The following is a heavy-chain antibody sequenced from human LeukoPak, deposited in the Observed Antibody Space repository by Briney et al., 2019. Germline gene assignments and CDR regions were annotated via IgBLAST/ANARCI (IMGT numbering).Heavy chain of an antibody. CDR2: IYSGGGT. V-gene: IGHV3-66*01. Sequence: GGSLRLSCAASGITVSTNYMSWVRQAPGKGLEWVSIIYSGGGTYYADSVKGRFTISRDNAKNSLFLQLNSLRVEDTAIYYCARDPYCSGGSCYDGLDYWGQGTLVTVSS. CDR1: GITVSTNY. D-gene: IGHD2-15*01. CDR3: ARDPYCSGGSCYDGLDY. J-gene: IGHJ4*02.